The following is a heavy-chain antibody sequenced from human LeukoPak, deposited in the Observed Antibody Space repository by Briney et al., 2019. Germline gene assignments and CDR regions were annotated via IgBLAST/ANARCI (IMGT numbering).Heavy chain of an antibody. V-gene: IGHV3-30-3*01. CDR3: ERDGGWLQFAYFDW. CDR2: ISYDGSNK. CDR1: GFTFSSYA. D-gene: IGHD5-24*01. J-gene: IGHJ4*02. Sequence: PGGSLRPSCVASGFTFSSYAMHWVRQAPGKGLEWVAVISYDGSNKYYADSVKGRVTISRDNSKNTLYLQMNSLRAEDTAVYFCERDGGWLQFAYFDWWGQATLVIVSS.